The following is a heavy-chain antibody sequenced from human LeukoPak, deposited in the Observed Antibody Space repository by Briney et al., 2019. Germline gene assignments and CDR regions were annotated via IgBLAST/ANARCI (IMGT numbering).Heavy chain of an antibody. D-gene: IGHD3-10*01. CDR1: GYTFTSYD. CDR3: AKDLGSWVRGITKDRLPDS. V-gene: IGHV1-8*01. J-gene: IGHJ4*02. CDR2: MNPNSGNT. Sequence: ASVKVSCKASGYTFTSYDINWVRQATGQGLEWMGWMNPNSGNTGYAQKFQGRVTMTRNTSISTAYMELSSLRSEDTAVYYCAKDLGSWVRGITKDRLPDSWGQGTLVTVSS.